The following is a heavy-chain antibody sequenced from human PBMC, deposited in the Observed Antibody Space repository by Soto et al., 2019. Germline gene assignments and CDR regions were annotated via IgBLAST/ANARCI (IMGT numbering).Heavy chain of an antibody. J-gene: IGHJ3*02. D-gene: IGHD1-26*01. CDR1: GGSFSAYY. CDR2: INSSGST. V-gene: IGHV4-34*01. CDR3: ARQSGNYYGSFDM. Sequence: PSETLSLTCAVYGGSFSAYYWTWVRQPPEKGLEWIGEINSSGSTKYNPSLKGRVTISVDTSKNHFSLKLNSVTAADTAVYYCARQSGNYYGSFDMWGQGTMVTVSS.